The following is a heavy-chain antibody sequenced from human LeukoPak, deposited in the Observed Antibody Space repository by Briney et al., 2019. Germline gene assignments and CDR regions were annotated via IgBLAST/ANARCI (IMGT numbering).Heavy chain of an antibody. Sequence: GGSLRLSCAASGFTFSSYAMSWVRQAPGKGLEWVSAISGSGGSTYYADSVKGRFTISRDNSKNTLYLQMNSLRAEDTAVYYWSKGPLIQLWPGDFDIWGQGTMVTVSS. J-gene: IGHJ3*02. D-gene: IGHD5-18*01. V-gene: IGHV3-23*01. CDR3: SKGPLIQLWPGDFDI. CDR1: GFTFSSYA. CDR2: ISGSGGST.